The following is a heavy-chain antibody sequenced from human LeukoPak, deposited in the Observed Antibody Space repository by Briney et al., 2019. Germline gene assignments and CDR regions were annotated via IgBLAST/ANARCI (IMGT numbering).Heavy chain of an antibody. D-gene: IGHD3-22*01. CDR1: GGSISSYY. Sequence: SETLSLTCTVSGGSISSYYWSWIRQPAGKGLEWTGRIYSSGSTNYNPSLKSRVTISVDKSKNQFSLKLSSVTAADTAVYYCARDRTFFDSSGYQEYYFDYWGQGILVTASS. CDR3: ARDRTFFDSSGYQEYYFDY. CDR2: IYSSGST. J-gene: IGHJ4*02. V-gene: IGHV4-4*07.